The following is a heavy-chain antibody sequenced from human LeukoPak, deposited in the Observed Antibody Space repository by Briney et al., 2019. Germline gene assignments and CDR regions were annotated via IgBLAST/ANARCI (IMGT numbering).Heavy chain of an antibody. J-gene: IGHJ4*02. CDR1: GFTFSSYS. Sequence: PGGSLRLSCAASGFTFSSYSMNWVRQAPGKGLEWVSAISGSGGSTDYVDSVKGRFTISRDNSKNTLYLQMNSLRAEDTAVYYCAKDHYYDSSGSCLGDYWGQGTLVTVSS. CDR2: ISGSGGST. D-gene: IGHD3-22*01. V-gene: IGHV3-23*01. CDR3: AKDHYYDSSGSCLGDY.